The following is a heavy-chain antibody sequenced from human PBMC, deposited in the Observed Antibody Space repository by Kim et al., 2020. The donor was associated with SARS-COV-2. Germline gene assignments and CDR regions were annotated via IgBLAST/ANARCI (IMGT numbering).Heavy chain of an antibody. D-gene: IGHD7-27*01. Sequence: GGSLRLSCAASGITFSSYAMSWVRQAPGKGLEWVSAISGNGGNTYYADSVKGRFTVSRDNSKNTLFLQMNSLRAEDTAVYYSASDYWGSIYWGQGTLVTVST. CDR2: ISGNGGNT. J-gene: IGHJ4*02. V-gene: IGHV3-23*01. CDR3: ASDYWGSIY. CDR1: GITFSSYA.